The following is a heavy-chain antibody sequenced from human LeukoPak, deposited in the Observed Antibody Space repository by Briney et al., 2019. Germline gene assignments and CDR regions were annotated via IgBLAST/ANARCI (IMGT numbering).Heavy chain of an antibody. CDR1: DDSITMYY. CDR2: VDHTGST. V-gene: IGHV4-59*08. J-gene: IGHJ5*02. Sequence: SETLSLTCSVSDDSITMYYWTWIRQPPGKGLEWIGYVDHTGSTNFNPSLKSRVTISVDTSKNQFSLKLSSVTAADAAVYYCARVLSSGWYPSWFDPWGQGTLVTVSS. D-gene: IGHD6-19*01. CDR3: ARVLSSGWYPSWFDP.